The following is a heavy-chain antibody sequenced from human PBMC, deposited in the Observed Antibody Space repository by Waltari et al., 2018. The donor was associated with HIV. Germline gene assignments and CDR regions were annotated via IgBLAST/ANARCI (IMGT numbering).Heavy chain of an antibody. J-gene: IGHJ4*02. Sequence: QVQLVQSRAAVKRPGASVKVSCKTAGSLFTNYAVHWVRQAPGQRLESMGWINVGNSKTQDSQKFQGILTITRDTSASVAYMELTRLKAEDTAVYFCAREGAGDIYYLEYWGQGTLVTVSS. V-gene: IGHV1-3*01. CDR2: INVGNSKT. CDR1: GSLFTNYA. D-gene: IGHD3-16*02. CDR3: AREGAGDIYYLEY.